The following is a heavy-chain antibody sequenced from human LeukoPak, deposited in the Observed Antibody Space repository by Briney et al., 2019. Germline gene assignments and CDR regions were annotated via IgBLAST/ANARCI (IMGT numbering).Heavy chain of an antibody. D-gene: IGHD5-12*01. Sequence: PGGSLRLSCAASGFTFSNYAMHWVRQAPGKGLEWVALISYDGSNKFYADSVKGRFTIYRDNSKNTLHLQMNSLRAEDTAVYYCARSLATSYYYMDVWGKGTTVTVSS. CDR3: ARSLATSYYYMDV. J-gene: IGHJ6*03. V-gene: IGHV3-30*04. CDR2: ISYDGSNK. CDR1: GFTFSNYA.